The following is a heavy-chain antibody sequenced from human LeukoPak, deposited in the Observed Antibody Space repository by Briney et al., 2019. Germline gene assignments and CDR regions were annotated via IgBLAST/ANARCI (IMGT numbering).Heavy chain of an antibody. CDR2: IKQDGSEK. CDR3: ARDAYYDFWSGYYRRANWFDP. D-gene: IGHD3-3*01. CDR1: GFTFSSYW. Sequence: GGSLRLSCAASGFTFSSYWMSWVRQAPGKGLEWVANIKQDGSEKYYVDSVKGRFTISRDNSKNTLYLQMNSLRAEDTAVYYCARDAYYDFWSGYYRRANWFDPWGQGTLVTVSS. J-gene: IGHJ5*02. V-gene: IGHV3-7*01.